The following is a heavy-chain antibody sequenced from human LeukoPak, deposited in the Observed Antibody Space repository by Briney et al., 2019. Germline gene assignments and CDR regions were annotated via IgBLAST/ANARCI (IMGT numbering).Heavy chain of an antibody. V-gene: IGHV3-30*12. Sequence: GGSLRLSCEASGFTFNNFGMHWVRQAPGKGLEWVAFIGYDESKKYYAESVKGRFTISRDNAKNSLYLQMKSLRVQDTAVYYCARWNNVIIPIAPFDYWGQGTLVTVSS. CDR1: GFTFNNFG. CDR3: ARWNNVIIPIAPFDY. CDR2: IGYDESKK. D-gene: IGHD2/OR15-2a*01. J-gene: IGHJ4*02.